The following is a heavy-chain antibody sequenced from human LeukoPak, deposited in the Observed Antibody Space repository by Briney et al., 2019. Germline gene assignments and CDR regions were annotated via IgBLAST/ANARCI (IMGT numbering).Heavy chain of an antibody. Sequence: ASVKVSCKASGGTFSSYAISWVRQAPGQGLEWMGRIIPILGIANYAQKFQGRVTITADTSTSTAYMELSSLRSEDTAVYYCATAEIMVRGVMMYYFDCWGQGTLVTVSS. CDR1: GGTFSSYA. CDR2: IIPILGIA. CDR3: ATAEIMVRGVMMYYFDC. D-gene: IGHD3-10*01. J-gene: IGHJ4*02. V-gene: IGHV1-69*04.